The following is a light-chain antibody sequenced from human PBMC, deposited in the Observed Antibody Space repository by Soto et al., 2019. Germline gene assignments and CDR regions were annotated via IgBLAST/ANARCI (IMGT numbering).Light chain of an antibody. Sequence: EIVMTQSPATLSVAPGERTTPSRRARQSGNSKLAWYQQKPGRAPRLLIYGASTRVTGVPARFSGSGSGTEFTLTISSLQSEDFAVYYCQQYNNWPPWAFGQGTKVEIK. CDR2: GAS. CDR3: QQYNNWPPWA. CDR1: QSGNSK. V-gene: IGKV3-15*01. J-gene: IGKJ1*01.